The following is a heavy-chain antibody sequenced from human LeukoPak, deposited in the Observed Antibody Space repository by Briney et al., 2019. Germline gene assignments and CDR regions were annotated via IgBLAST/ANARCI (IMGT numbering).Heavy chain of an antibody. CDR2: IIPIFGTA. Sequence: ASVKVSCKASGGTFSSYAISWVRQAPGQGLEWMGGIIPIFGTANNAQKFQGRVTITADVSTSTAYMELSSLRSEDTAVYYCARNRRNYDILTGYLFYFDYWGQGTLVTVSS. D-gene: IGHD3-9*01. J-gene: IGHJ4*02. CDR3: ARNRRNYDILTGYLFYFDY. CDR1: GGTFSSYA. V-gene: IGHV1-69*13.